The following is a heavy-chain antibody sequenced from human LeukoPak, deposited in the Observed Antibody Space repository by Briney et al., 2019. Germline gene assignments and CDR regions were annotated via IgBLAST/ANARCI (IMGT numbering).Heavy chain of an antibody. Sequence: SETLSLTCTVSGGSISSSSYYWSWIRQPAGKGLEWIGRIYTSGSTNYNPSLKSRVTISVDASKNQFSLKLSSVTAADTAVYYCARGRIAAAEYYFDYWGQGTLVTVSS. D-gene: IGHD6-13*01. CDR3: ARGRIAAAEYYFDY. J-gene: IGHJ4*02. CDR2: IYTSGST. V-gene: IGHV4-61*02. CDR1: GGSISSSSYY.